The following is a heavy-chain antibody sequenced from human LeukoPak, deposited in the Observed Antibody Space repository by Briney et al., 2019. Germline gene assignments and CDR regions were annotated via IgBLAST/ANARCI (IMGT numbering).Heavy chain of an antibody. CDR2: INPAGNYR. D-gene: IGHD3-16*01. J-gene: IGHJ4*02. CDR1: GFTFSNYW. CDR3: ARGDGFNWVYFEY. Sequence: GRSLRLSCAASGFTFSNYWIHWVRQVPGKGLVWVSRINPAGNYRNYADSVEGRFTISRDNARNTVYLQMNSLRAEDTAVYYCARGDGFNWVYFEYWGQGTLVTVSS. V-gene: IGHV3-74*01.